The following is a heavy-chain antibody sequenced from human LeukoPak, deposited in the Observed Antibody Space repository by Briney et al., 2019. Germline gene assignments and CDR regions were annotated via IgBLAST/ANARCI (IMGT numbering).Heavy chain of an antibody. V-gene: IGHV3-9*01. J-gene: IGHJ4*02. CDR1: GFTFDDYA. CDR2: ISWNSGSI. CDR3: AKGEGGGSCFGGDCYLEGVDY. Sequence: GGSLRLSCAASGFTFDDYAMHWVRQAPGKGLEWVSGISWNSGSIGYADSVKGRFTISRDNAKNSLYLQMNSLRAEDTALYYCAKGEGGGSCFGGDCYLEGVDYWGQGTLVTVSS. D-gene: IGHD2-21*02.